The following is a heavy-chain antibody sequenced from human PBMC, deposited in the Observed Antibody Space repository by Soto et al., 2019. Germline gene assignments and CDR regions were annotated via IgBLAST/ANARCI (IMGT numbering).Heavy chain of an antibody. V-gene: IGHV1-69*13. Sequence: ASVKVSCKAAGGTFSSYAISWGRQPPGQGLEWRGGIIPIFGTANYTQKFQGRVTISADESTTTAYMELSSIRSEYKAVYLCARRVWLRYGGYGLDVWGQGIPVTVS. J-gene: IGHJ6*02. CDR1: GGTFSSYA. D-gene: IGHD3-9*01. CDR3: ARRVWLRYGGYGLDV. CDR2: IIPIFGTA.